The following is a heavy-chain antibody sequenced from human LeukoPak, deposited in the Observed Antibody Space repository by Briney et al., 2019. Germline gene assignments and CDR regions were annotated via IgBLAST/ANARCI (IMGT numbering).Heavy chain of an antibody. CDR1: GFTVSSNY. J-gene: IGHJ4*02. V-gene: IGHV3-53*01. CDR2: FGGGGT. CDR3: AKGVEWLLAKIDY. D-gene: IGHD3-3*01. Sequence: PGGSLRLSCAAFGFTVSSNYMSWVRQAPGKGLEWVSVFGGGGTYYGDSVRGRFTISRDNSKNTLYLRMNSLRAEDTAVYYCAKGVEWLLAKIDYWGQGTLVTVSS.